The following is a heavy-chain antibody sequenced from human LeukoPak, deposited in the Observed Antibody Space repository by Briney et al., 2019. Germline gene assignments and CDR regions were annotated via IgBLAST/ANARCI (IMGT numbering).Heavy chain of an antibody. J-gene: IGHJ4*02. D-gene: IGHD3-22*01. V-gene: IGHV4-61*08. Sequence: SETLSLTCTVSGGSISSGDYYWSWIRQPPGKGLEWIGYIYYSGSTNYNPSLKSRVTISVDTSKNQFSLKLSSVTAADTAVYYCARGSDSSGQDYWGQGTLVTVSS. CDR2: IYYSGST. CDR3: ARGSDSSGQDY. CDR1: GGSISSGDYY.